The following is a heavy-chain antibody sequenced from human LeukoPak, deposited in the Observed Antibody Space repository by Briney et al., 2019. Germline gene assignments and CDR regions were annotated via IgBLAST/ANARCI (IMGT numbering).Heavy chain of an antibody. Sequence: SDTLSLTCTVSGGPNSRYYWSWIRHPPGKGVEWSGYVYYSGSAHYNPSLKSRVTISVDTSKNQFSLKVSSVTAADTAIYYCAGGTYYYFDYWGQGTLVTVSS. J-gene: IGHJ4*02. CDR1: GGPNSRYY. V-gene: IGHV4-59*07. D-gene: IGHD1-26*01. CDR2: VYYSGSA. CDR3: AGGTYYYFDY.